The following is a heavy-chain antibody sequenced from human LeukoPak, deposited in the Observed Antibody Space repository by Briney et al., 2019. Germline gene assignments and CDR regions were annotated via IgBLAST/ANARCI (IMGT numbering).Heavy chain of an antibody. J-gene: IGHJ4*02. CDR2: IYTSGST. CDR3: ASTSFLIAAVFDY. D-gene: IGHD6-13*01. V-gene: IGHV4-61*02. CDR1: GGSISSGSYY. Sequence: SETLSLTCTVSGGSISSGSYYWSWIRQPAGKGLEWIGRIYTSGSTNYNPSLKSRVTISVDTSKNQFSLKLSSVTAADTAVYYCASTSFLIAAVFDYWGQGTLVTVSS.